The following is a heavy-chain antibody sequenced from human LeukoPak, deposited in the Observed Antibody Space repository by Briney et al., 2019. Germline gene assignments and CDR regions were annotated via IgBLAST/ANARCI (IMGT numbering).Heavy chain of an antibody. CDR2: MKSIVDGGTT. CDR1: GFIFSNAW. D-gene: IGHD1-26*01. J-gene: IGHJ4*02. V-gene: IGHV3-15*01. Sequence: GGSLRLSCAGTGFIFSNAWMGWVRQAPGKGLEWVGRMKSIVDGGTTDYAATVKGRFTISRDDSKTTLYLQMHSLRTEDTAVYHCITDKPYRGLRTFDYWGQGTLVTVSS. CDR3: ITDKPYRGLRTFDY.